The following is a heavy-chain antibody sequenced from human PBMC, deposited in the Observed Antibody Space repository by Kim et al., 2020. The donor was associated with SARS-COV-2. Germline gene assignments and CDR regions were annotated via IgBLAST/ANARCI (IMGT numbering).Heavy chain of an antibody. D-gene: IGHD3-16*01. CDR3: ARPEYFGDLGY. V-gene: IGHV1-8*01. Sequence: ASVKVSCKASGYTVSNYDINWARQATGQGLEWLGSMRPSTGGTNYAQKFRGRVTMTWDTSKSTAYLELSSVTSEDTAVYYCARPEYFGDLGYWGQGSLVTVSS. CDR1: GYTVSNYD. J-gene: IGHJ4*02. CDR2: MRPSTGGT.